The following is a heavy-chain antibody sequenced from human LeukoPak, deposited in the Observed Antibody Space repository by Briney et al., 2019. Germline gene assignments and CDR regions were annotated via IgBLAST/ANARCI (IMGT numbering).Heavy chain of an antibody. J-gene: IGHJ4*02. CDR1: GFTFSSYA. D-gene: IGHD3-22*01. CDR2: ISGSGGST. V-gene: IGHV3-23*01. CDR3: ARDHYDTPTGY. Sequence: QSGGSLRLSCAASGFTFSSYAMSWVRQAPGKGLEWVSAISGSGGSTYYANSVKGRFTISRDNAKNSLYLQMNSLRAEDTAVYYCARDHYDTPTGYWGQGTLVTVSS.